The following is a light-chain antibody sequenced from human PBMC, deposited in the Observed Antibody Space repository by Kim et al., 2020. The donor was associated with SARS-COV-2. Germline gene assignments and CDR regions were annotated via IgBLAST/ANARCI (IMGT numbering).Light chain of an antibody. CDR2: DSP. CDR3: QQYEDWPLT. CDR1: QNVGSY. V-gene: IGKV3-15*01. J-gene: IGKJ4*01. Sequence: EIVMTQSPATLSVSLGERATLSCRASQNVGSYLSWFQQKPGQPPRLLIRDSPGRVTGVAARFSGSGSGTEFTLTISGLQSDDFAVYYCQQYEDWPLTFGGGTKVDIK.